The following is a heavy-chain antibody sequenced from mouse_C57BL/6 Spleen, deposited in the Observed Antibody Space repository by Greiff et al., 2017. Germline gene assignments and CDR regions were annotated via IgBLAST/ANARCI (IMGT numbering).Heavy chain of an antibody. D-gene: IGHD2-5*01. J-gene: IGHJ4*01. Sequence: VQLQQSGAELVMPGASVKLSCKASGYTFTSYWMHWVKQRPGQGLEWIGEIDPSDSYTNYNQKFKGKSTLTVDKSSSTAYMQLSSLTSEDSAVYYCARYAYYSNYVGYAMDYWGQGTSVTVSS. V-gene: IGHV1-69*01. CDR1: GYTFTSYW. CDR2: IDPSDSYT. CDR3: ARYAYYSNYVGYAMDY.